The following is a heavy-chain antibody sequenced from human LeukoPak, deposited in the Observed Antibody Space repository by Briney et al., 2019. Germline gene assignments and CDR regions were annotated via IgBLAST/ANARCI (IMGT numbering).Heavy chain of an antibody. Sequence: ASVKVSCKASGYTFTSYDINWVRQATGQGLEWMGWVNPNSGHTGYAQKLQGRVTMTRNTSISTAYMELSSLRSEDTAVYYCARGAPGSYCSGGSCPYFDYWGQGTLVSVSS. J-gene: IGHJ4*02. D-gene: IGHD2-15*01. CDR1: GYTFTSYD. V-gene: IGHV1-8*01. CDR2: VNPNSGHT. CDR3: ARGAPGSYCSGGSCPYFDY.